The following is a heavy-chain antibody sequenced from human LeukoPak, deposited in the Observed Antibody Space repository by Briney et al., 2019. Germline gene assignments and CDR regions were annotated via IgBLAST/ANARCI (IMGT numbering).Heavy chain of an antibody. J-gene: IGHJ4*02. CDR3: AKDKQLWLSAYFDY. CDR2: IRYDGSNR. CDR1: GFTFTSYG. D-gene: IGHD5-18*01. V-gene: IGHV3-30*02. Sequence: GGSLRLSCAASGFTFTSYGMHWVRQAPGKGLEWVAFIRYDGSNRNYADSVKGRFTISRDNSKNTLYLQMNSLRAEDTAVYYCAKDKQLWLSAYFDYWGQGTLVTVSS.